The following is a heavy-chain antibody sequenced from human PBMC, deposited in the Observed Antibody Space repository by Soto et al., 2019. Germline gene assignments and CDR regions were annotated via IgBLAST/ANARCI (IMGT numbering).Heavy chain of an antibody. Sequence: AVQVACKTTVGTLSSYAISWVLQAPGQGHEWMGGIIPIFGTANYAQKFQGRFTITADESTSTAYMDLSSLRFEVTAVYYCSRVSIFGIGPYFYYGMDVGGQGTTVTVSS. J-gene: IGHJ6*02. CDR2: IIPIFGTA. CDR3: SRVSIFGIGPYFYYGMDV. V-gene: IGHV1-69*13. D-gene: IGHD3-3*01. CDR1: VGTLSSYA.